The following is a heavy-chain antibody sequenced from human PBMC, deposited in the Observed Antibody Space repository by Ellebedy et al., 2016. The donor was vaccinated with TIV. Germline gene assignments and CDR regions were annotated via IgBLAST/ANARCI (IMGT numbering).Heavy chain of an antibody. D-gene: IGHD4-17*01. CDR2: IGYDGSKK. J-gene: IGHJ3*02. V-gene: IGHV3-30*02. CDR1: GFTFRSYG. Sequence: GESLKISCAASGFTFRSYGIHWVRRAPGKGLEWVAAIGYDGSKKSYADSVKGRITISRDNSKNTVDLQMNSLRAEDTAVYYCAKRAQISSHGLDIWGQGTMVTVSS. CDR3: AKRAQISSHGLDI.